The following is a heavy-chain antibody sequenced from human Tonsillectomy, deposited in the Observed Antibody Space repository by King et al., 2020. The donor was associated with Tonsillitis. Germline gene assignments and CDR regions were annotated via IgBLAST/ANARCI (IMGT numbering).Heavy chain of an antibody. CDR2: IFSNDEK. J-gene: IGHJ6*02. V-gene: IGHV2-26*01. CDR3: ARVTTVTKSYYYYGMDV. Sequence: TLKESGPVLVKPTETLTLTCTVSGFSLSNARMGVSWIRQPPGKALEWLAHIFSNDEKSYSTSLKSRLTISKDTSKNQVDLTMPNMDPADTPTYYCARVTTVTKSYYYYGMDVWGPGATVTVSS. CDR1: GFSLSNARMG. D-gene: IGHD4-17*01.